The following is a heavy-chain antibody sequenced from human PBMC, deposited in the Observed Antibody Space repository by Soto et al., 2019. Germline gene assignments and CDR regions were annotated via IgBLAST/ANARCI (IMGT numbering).Heavy chain of an antibody. CDR2: IIPIFGTA. V-gene: IGHV1-69*13. D-gene: IGHD3-16*01. J-gene: IGHJ5*02. Sequence: SSVKVSCKASGGTFSSYAISWVRQAPGQGLEWMGGIIPIFGTANYAQKFQGRVTITADESTSTAYMELSSLRSEDTAVYYCARAPGLTVDLWYNWFDRWGQGTLVTVSS. CDR3: ARAPGLTVDLWYNWFDR. CDR1: GGTFSSYA.